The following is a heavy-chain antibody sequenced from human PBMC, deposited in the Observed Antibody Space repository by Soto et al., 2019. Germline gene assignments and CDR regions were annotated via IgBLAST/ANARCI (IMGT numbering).Heavy chain of an antibody. J-gene: IGHJ6*03. CDR2: IYYSGST. CDR3: ARGNDYGSVSPALYYYYYYYMDV. Sequence: SETLSLTCTVSGGSISSYYWSWIRQPPGKGLEWIGYIYYSGSTNYNPSLKSRVTISADTSKNQFSLKLSSVTAADTAVYYCARGNDYGSVSPALYYYYYYYMDVWGKGTTVTVSS. D-gene: IGHD3-10*01. V-gene: IGHV4-59*01. CDR1: GGSISSYY.